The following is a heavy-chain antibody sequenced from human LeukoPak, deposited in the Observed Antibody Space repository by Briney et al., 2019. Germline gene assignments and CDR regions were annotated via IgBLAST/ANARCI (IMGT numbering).Heavy chain of an antibody. CDR2: INPNSGGT. J-gene: IGHJ5*02. CDR3: ARGLRGSGPRSKSRWFDP. Sequence: ASVKVSCKASGYTFTGYYMHWVRQAPGQGLEWMGWINPNSGGTNYAQKFQGRVTMTRNTSISTAYMELSSLRSEDTAVYYCARGLRGSGPRSKSRWFDPWGQGTLVTVSS. D-gene: IGHD3-10*01. CDR1: GYTFTGYY. V-gene: IGHV1-2*02.